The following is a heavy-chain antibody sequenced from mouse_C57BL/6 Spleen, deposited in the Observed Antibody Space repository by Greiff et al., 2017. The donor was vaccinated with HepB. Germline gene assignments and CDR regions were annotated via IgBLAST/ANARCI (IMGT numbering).Heavy chain of an antibody. Sequence: QVQLQQSGAELAKPGASVKLSCKASGYTFTSYWMHWVKQRPGQGLEWIGYINPSSGYTKYNQKFKDKATLTADKYSSTAYMQLSSLTYEDSAVYYCARSYSNSFAYWGQVALVTVSA. CDR2: INPSSGYT. J-gene: IGHJ3*01. CDR3: ARSYSNSFAY. CDR1: GYTFTSYW. D-gene: IGHD2-5*01. V-gene: IGHV1-7*01.